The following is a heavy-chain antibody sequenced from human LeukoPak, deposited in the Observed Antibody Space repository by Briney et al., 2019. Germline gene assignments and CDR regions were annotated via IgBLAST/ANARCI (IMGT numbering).Heavy chain of an antibody. D-gene: IGHD4-11*01. J-gene: IGHJ4*02. Sequence: ASVKVSCKTSGYSFILYGISWVRQAPGQGPEWMGWISTSTGDTKYTQKFQGRVTLTTDTSTSTAYMELCSLRPDDTAVYYCARDDNYGIFVNVDYWGQGTLVTVSS. CDR1: GYSFILYG. CDR2: ISTSTGDT. CDR3: ARDDNYGIFVNVDY. V-gene: IGHV1-18*01.